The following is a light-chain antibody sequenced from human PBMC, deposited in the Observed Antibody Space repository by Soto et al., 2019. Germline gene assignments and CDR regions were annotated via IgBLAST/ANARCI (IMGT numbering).Light chain of an antibody. CDR1: QNIRSS. CDR3: QQYDIWPPYT. Sequence: EIILTQSPASLSASPCERFTLSCRSSQNIRSSLAWYQQRPGQAPRLLIYDASTRATGIPPRFSGGGSGTEFTVTISSLQSEDFAIYYCQQYDIWPPYTFGQGTKVDIK. CDR2: DAS. V-gene: IGKV3-15*01. J-gene: IGKJ2*01.